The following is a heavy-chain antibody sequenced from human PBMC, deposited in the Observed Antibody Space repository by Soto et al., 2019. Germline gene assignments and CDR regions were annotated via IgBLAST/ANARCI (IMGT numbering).Heavy chain of an antibody. CDR2: IYSGGST. CDR3: ARSLDYYGSGRPNWFDP. J-gene: IGHJ5*02. CDR1: GFTFSSYS. Sequence: GGSLRLSCAASGFTFSSYSMNWVRQAPGKGLEWVSVIYSGGSTYYADSVKGRFTISRDNSKNTLYLQMNSLRAEDTAVYYCARSLDYYGSGRPNWFDPWGQGTLVTVSS. V-gene: IGHV3-66*01. D-gene: IGHD3-10*01.